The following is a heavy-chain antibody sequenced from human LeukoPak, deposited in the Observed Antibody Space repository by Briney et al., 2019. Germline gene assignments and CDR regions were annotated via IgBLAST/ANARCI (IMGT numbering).Heavy chain of an antibody. J-gene: IGHJ4*02. Sequence: GESLKISCKGSGYSFISYWIGWVPKMPGKGLEWMGIIYPGDSDTRYSPSFQGEVTFSADKSISTAYQQWRSLKASDTAMYYCARLAYCGGDCYPYFDYWGQGTLVTVSS. CDR1: GYSFISYW. CDR2: IYPGDSDT. D-gene: IGHD2-21*02. CDR3: ARLAYCGGDCYPYFDY. V-gene: IGHV5-51*01.